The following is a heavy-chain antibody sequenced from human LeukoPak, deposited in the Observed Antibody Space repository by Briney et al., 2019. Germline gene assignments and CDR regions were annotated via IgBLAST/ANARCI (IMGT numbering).Heavy chain of an antibody. D-gene: IGHD4-17*01. CDR2: ISSRSTFI. V-gene: IGHV3-21*01. CDR3: ARVSPNTVTTLQYFDY. J-gene: IGHJ4*02. Sequence: PGGSLRLSCAASGFTFSTYTLNWVRQAPGKGLEWVSSISSRSTFIYYADSLKGRLTISRDNAKNSLYLQMNSLRAEDTAVYYCARVSPNTVTTLQYFDYWGQGTLVTVSS. CDR1: GFTFSTYT.